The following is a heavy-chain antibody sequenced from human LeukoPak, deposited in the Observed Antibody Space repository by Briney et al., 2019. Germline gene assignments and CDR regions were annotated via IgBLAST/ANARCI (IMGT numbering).Heavy chain of an antibody. CDR3: ARPALLYGSGSLNWFDP. CDR1: GYTFTSYY. CDR2: INPSGGST. Sequence: ASVKVSCKASGYTFTSYYMHWVRQAPGQGLEWMGIINPSGGSTSYAQKFQGRVTMTRDMSTSTVYMELSSLRSEDTAVYYCARPALLYGSGSLNWFDPWGQGTLVTVSS. D-gene: IGHD3-10*01. V-gene: IGHV1-46*01. J-gene: IGHJ5*02.